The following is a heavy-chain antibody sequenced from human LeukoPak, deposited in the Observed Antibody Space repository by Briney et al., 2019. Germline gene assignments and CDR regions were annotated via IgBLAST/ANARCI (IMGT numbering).Heavy chain of an antibody. J-gene: IGHJ6*02. CDR2: INPDGITT. V-gene: IGHV3-74*01. Sequence: PGASLRLSCAASGFTFSTYWMHWVRQAPGKGLEWVSRINPDGITTTCADSVKGRFTISRDNAKNTLILQMNSLRAEDTAVYYCARDYYYGMDVWGQGTTITVSS. CDR1: GFTFSTYW. CDR3: ARDYYYGMDV.